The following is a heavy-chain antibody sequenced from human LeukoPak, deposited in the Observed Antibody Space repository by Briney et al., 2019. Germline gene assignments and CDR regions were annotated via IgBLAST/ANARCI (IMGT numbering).Heavy chain of an antibody. CDR2: ISDSGGST. CDR1: GFTFSRNA. CDR3: AKEILYSGSYPTRVVGLDN. J-gene: IGHJ4*02. V-gene: IGHV3-23*01. D-gene: IGHD1-26*01. Sequence: PGGSLRLSCAASGFTFSRNAMIWVRQAPGKGLEWVSGISDSGGSTYYADSVKGRFTISRDNSKKLYLQMNSLRAEDTAVYYCAKEILYSGSYPTRVVGLDNWGQGTLVTVSS.